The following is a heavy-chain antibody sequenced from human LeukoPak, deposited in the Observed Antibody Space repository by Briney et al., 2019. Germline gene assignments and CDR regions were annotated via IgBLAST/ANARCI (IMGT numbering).Heavy chain of an antibody. J-gene: IGHJ4*02. CDR1: GYTFTGYY. Sequence: ASVKVSCKASGYTFTGYYMHWVRQAPGQGLEWMGWINPNSGGTNYAQKFQGRVTMTRDTSISTAYMELSRLRSDDTAVYYCARATNWGFHDSYWGQGILVTVSS. V-gene: IGHV1-2*02. CDR3: ARATNWGFHDSY. CDR2: INPNSGGT. D-gene: IGHD7-27*01.